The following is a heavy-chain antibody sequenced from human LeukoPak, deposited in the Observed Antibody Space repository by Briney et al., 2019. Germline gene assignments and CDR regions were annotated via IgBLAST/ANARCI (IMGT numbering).Heavy chain of an antibody. J-gene: IGHJ4*02. D-gene: IGHD5-12*01. Sequence: PGGSLRLSCVASGFAFRNNAMSWVRQAPGKGLEWVSLISDSGGSTYYADSVKGRFTISRDNSKKTLYLQMTTLRAEDTAVYYCARDPTNTSGYYVYFDYWGQGTLVTVSS. V-gene: IGHV3-23*01. CDR1: GFAFRNNA. CDR3: ARDPTNTSGYYVYFDY. CDR2: ISDSGGST.